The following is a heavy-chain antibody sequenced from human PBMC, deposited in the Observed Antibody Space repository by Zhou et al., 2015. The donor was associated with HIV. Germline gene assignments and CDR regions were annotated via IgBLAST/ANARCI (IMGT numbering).Heavy chain of an antibody. Sequence: QVQLVQSGTEVKKPGSSVKVSCKASGGSFNTYEISWVRQAPGQGLEWMGGIIPIFGTPNYAPKFRGRVTISADKSTRTGYMELRSLRSDDTATYFCARDDSSGYHSFDYWGQGTLVTVSS. CDR2: IIPIFGTP. CDR1: GGSFNTYE. V-gene: IGHV1-69*06. D-gene: IGHD3-22*01. J-gene: IGHJ4*02. CDR3: ARDDSSGYHSFDY.